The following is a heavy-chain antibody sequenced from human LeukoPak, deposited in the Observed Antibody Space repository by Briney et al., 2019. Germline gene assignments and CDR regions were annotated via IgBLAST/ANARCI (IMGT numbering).Heavy chain of an antibody. V-gene: IGHV3-74*01. CDR1: GITFSSYW. D-gene: IGHD4-17*01. Sequence: GGSLRLSCAASGITFSSYWMHWVRQAPGKGLVWVSRTNTDESSTRYADSVKGRFTISRDNAKNTLYLQMNSLRAEDTAVCYCATSTVTTLSSFDIWGQGTMVTVSS. CDR3: ATSTVTTLSSFDI. CDR2: TNTDESST. J-gene: IGHJ3*02.